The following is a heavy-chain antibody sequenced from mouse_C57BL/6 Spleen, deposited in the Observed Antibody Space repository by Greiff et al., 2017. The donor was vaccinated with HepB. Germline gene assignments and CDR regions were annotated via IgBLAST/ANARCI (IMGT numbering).Heavy chain of an antibody. Sequence: EVQLQQSGPELVKPGASVKIPCKASGYTFTDYNMDWVKQSHGKSLEWIGDINPNNGGTIYNQKFKGKATLTVDKSSSTAYMELRSLTSEDTAVYYWARNEGGQLRPYCYAMDYWGQGTSVTVSS. D-gene: IGHD3-2*02. J-gene: IGHJ4*01. CDR1: GYTFTDYN. CDR2: INPNNGGT. V-gene: IGHV1-18*01. CDR3: ARNEGGQLRPYCYAMDY.